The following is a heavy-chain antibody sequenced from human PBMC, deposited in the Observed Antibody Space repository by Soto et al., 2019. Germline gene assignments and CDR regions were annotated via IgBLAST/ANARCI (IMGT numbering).Heavy chain of an antibody. CDR3: TRDMGGGGGY. V-gene: IGHV3-74*01. CDR2: IDEYGNTI. CDR1: GFTFSSYW. Sequence: EVQLVESGGGLVQPGGSLRLSCAASGFTFSSYWMHWVRQVPGKGLVWVSRIDEYGNTINYADSVRGRFTISRDNAKKTLYVEMKSLGAGDRVLYYCTRDMGGGGGYWGQGTLVTVSS. D-gene: IGHD3-16*01. J-gene: IGHJ4*02.